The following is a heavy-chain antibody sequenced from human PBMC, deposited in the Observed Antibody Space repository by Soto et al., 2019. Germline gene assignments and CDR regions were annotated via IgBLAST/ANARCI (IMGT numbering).Heavy chain of an antibody. CDR2: IYHSGST. J-gene: IGHJ4*02. CDR3: ARGHYDFWSGYHY. D-gene: IGHD3-3*01. CDR1: GGSISSSNW. Sequence: SLTCAVSGGSISSSNWWSWVRQPPGKGLEWIGEIYHSGSTNYNPSLKSRVTISVDKSKNQFSLKLSSVTAADTAVYYCARGHYDFWSGYHYWGQGTLVTVSS. V-gene: IGHV4-4*02.